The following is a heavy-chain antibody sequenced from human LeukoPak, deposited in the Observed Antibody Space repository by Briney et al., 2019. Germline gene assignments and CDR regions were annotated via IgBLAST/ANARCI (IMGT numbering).Heavy chain of an antibody. Sequence: ASVKVSCKASGYTFTSYGISWVRQAPGQGLEWMGLSNPTGSSTNYAQKFRGRVTMTRDTSTTTVYMELSSLRSEDTAVYYCAREESGGYFDYWGQGTLVTVSS. V-gene: IGHV1-46*01. CDR1: GYTFTSYG. CDR3: AREESGGYFDY. CDR2: SNPTGSST. J-gene: IGHJ4*02. D-gene: IGHD2-8*02.